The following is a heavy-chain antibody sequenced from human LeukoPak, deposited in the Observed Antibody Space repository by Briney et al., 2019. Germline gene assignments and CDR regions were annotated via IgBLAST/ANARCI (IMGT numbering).Heavy chain of an antibody. CDR2: ISSSGSTI. V-gene: IGHV3-11*04. CDR3: ARASITMGRGELIYYFDY. Sequence: GGSLRLSCAASGFTFSDYYMSWIRQAPGKGLEWVSYISSSGSTIYYADSVKGRFTISGDNAKNSLYLQMNSLRAEDTAVYYCARASITMGRGELIYYFDYWGQGTLVTVSS. CDR1: GFTFSDYY. D-gene: IGHD3-10*01. J-gene: IGHJ4*02.